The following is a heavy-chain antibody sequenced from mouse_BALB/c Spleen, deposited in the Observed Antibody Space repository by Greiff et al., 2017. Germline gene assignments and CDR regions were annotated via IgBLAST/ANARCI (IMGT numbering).Heavy chain of an antibody. CDR3: AREGGTGWFAY. D-gene: IGHD4-1*01. Sequence: VMLVESGAELVRPGSSVKISCKASGYAFSSYWMNWVKQRPGQGLEWIGQIYPGDGDTNYNGKFKGKATLTADKSSSKAYMQLSSLTSEDSAVYFCAREGGTGWFAYWGQGTLVTVSA. CDR1: GYAFSSYW. CDR2: IYPGDGDT. V-gene: IGHV1-80*01. J-gene: IGHJ3*01.